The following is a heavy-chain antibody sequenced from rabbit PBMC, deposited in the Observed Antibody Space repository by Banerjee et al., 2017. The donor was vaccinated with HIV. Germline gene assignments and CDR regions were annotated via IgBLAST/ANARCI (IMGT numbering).Heavy chain of an antibody. D-gene: IGHD6-1*01. V-gene: IGHV1S47*01. Sequence: QEQLVESGGGLVQPEGALTLTCKASGFDFSSNAMCWVRQAPGKGPEWIACIWNGDGSTHYASWAKGRFTMSKTSSTTVTLQMTSLTVADTATYFCARDGNAAGYDLNLWGPGTLVTVS. CDR3: ARDGNAAGYDLNL. CDR2: IWNGDGST. J-gene: IGHJ4*01. CDR1: GFDFSSNA.